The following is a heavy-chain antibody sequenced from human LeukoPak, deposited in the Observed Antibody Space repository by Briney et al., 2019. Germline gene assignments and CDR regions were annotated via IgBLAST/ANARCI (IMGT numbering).Heavy chain of an antibody. V-gene: IGHV1-8*01. CDR2: MNPNSGNT. CDR1: GYTFTSYD. D-gene: IGHD3-22*01. J-gene: IGHJ4*02. CDR3: AKRGVVIRVILVGFHKEAHYFDS. Sequence: ASVKVSCKASGYTFTSYDINWVRQATGQGLEWMGWMNPNSGNTGYAQKFQGRVTMTRNTSISTAYMELSSLRAEDTAVYFCAKRGVVIRVILVGFHKEAHYFDSWGQGALVTVSS.